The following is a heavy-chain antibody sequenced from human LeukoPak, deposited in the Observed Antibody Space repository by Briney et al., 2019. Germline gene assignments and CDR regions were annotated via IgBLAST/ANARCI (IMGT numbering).Heavy chain of an antibody. CDR1: GFTFSSYS. CDR3: XXXXXXXXXGNLYYFDY. J-gene: IGHJ4*02. Sequence: GGSLRLSCAASGFTFSSYSMNWVRQAPGKGLEWVSSISSSSSYIYYADSVKGRFTISRDNAKNSLYLQMNSLRAEDTAVYYXXXXXXXXXXGNLYYFDYWGQGTLVTVSS. D-gene: IGHD4-23*01. CDR2: ISSSSSYI. V-gene: IGHV3-21*01.